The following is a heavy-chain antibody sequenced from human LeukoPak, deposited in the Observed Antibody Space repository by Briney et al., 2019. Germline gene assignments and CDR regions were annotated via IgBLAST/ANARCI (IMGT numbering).Heavy chain of an antibody. CDR2: IIPIFGTA. D-gene: IGHD3-22*01. V-gene: IGHV1-69*13. J-gene: IGHJ6*02. CDR3: ARDAPSNYYDSSGYYGPYYYGMDV. Sequence: ASVKVSCKASGYTFTSYGISWVRQAPGQGLEWMGGIIPIFGTANYAQKFQGRVTITADESTSTAYMELSILRSEDTAVYYCARDAPSNYYDSSGYYGPYYYGMDVWGQGTTVTVSS. CDR1: GYTFTSYG.